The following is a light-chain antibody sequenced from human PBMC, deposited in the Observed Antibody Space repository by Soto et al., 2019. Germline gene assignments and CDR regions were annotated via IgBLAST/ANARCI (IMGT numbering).Light chain of an antibody. CDR1: SSDVGGYNY. Sequence: QSALTQPASVSGSPGQSITISCTGTSSDVGGYNYVSWYQQHPGKAPKLMIYEVNNRPSGVSNRFSGSKSGNTASLTISGLQAEDEADYYCSSYTSSSTLGGVVFGGGTKLTVL. CDR2: EVN. J-gene: IGLJ2*01. V-gene: IGLV2-14*01. CDR3: SSYTSSSTLGGVV.